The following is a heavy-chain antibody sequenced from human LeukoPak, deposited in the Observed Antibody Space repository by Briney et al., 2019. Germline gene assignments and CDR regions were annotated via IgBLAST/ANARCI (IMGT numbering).Heavy chain of an antibody. CDR2: IKQDGSEK. J-gene: IGHJ4*02. CDR3: ARGADPYDFWSGYNYYFDY. V-gene: IGHV3-7*04. D-gene: IGHD3-3*01. CDR1: GFTFSSYA. Sequence: GGSLRLSCAASGFTFSSYAMSWVRQAPGKGLEWVANIKQDGSEKYYVDSVKGRFTISRDNAKNSLYLQMNSLRAEDTAVYYCARGADPYDFWSGYNYYFDYWGQGTLVTVSS.